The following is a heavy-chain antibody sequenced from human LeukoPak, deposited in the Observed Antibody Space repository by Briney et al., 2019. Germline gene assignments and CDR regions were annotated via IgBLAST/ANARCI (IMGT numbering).Heavy chain of an antibody. J-gene: IGHJ5*02. CDR3: ARYEQRRDFQDNWFDP. Sequence: ASVKVSCKASGYTFTSYYMHWVRQAPGQGLEWMGIINPSGGSTSYAQKFQGRVTMTRDTSTSTVYMELSSLRSEDTAVYYCARYEQRRDFQDNWFDPWGQGTLVTVSS. CDR2: INPSGGST. V-gene: IGHV1-46*01. D-gene: IGHD6-25*01. CDR1: GYTFTSYY.